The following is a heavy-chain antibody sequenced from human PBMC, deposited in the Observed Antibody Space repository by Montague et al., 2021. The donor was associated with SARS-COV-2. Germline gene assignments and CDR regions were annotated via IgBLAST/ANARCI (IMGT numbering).Heavy chain of an antibody. CDR3: VHSYYDILTGYLDAFDI. CDR2: IYWDDDK. V-gene: IGHV2-5*02. J-gene: IGHJ3*02. CDR1: GFSLSTSGVG. D-gene: IGHD3-9*01. Sequence: PPLVKPTQTLTLTCTFSGFSLSTSGVGVGWIRQPPGKALEWLALIYWDDDKRYSPSLKSRLTITKDTSKNQVVLTMTNMDPVDTATYYCVHSYYDILTGYLDAFDIWGQGTMVTVSS.